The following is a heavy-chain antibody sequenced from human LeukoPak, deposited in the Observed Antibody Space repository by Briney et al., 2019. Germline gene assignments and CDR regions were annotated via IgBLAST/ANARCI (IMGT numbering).Heavy chain of an antibody. Sequence: ASVKVSCKASGGTFSSYAISWVRQAPGQGLEWMGRIIPILGIANYAQKFQGRVTITADKSTSTAYMELSSLRSEDTAVYYCARVVTYGDYFDYWGQGTLVTVSS. D-gene: IGHD4-17*01. CDR2: IIPILGIA. CDR1: GGTFSSYA. CDR3: ARVVTYGDYFDY. V-gene: IGHV1-69*04. J-gene: IGHJ4*02.